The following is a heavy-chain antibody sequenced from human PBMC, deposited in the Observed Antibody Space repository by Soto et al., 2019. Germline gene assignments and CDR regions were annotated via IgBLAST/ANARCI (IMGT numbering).Heavy chain of an antibody. Sequence: QVQLVESGGGVVQPGTSLRLSCEASGFMFSSYDMFWVRQAPGKGLEWVAVVTYDGRNAYYGESVKGRFTISRDNPNNRLYLEMNSLRAEDTAVYYCGKGKGVTRSGVVYFDYWGLGTALTVSS. D-gene: IGHD3-3*01. CDR1: GFMFSSYD. CDR2: VTYDGRNA. J-gene: IGHJ4*02. V-gene: IGHV3-30*18. CDR3: GKGKGVTRSGVVYFDY.